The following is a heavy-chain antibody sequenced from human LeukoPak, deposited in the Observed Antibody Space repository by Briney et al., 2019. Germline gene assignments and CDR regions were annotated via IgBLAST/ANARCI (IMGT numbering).Heavy chain of an antibody. CDR2: ISSSSSYI. J-gene: IGHJ6*03. CDR1: GFTFSSYS. Sequence: GGSLRLSCAASGFTFSSYSMNWVRQAPGQGLEWVSSISSSSSYIYYADSVKGRFTMSRDNAKNSLYLQLNSPRAEDTAVYYCARKDCSSSSCSASNYYSYYMDVWGKGTTVTVSS. D-gene: IGHD2-2*01. V-gene: IGHV3-21*01. CDR3: ARKDCSSSSCSASNYYSYYMDV.